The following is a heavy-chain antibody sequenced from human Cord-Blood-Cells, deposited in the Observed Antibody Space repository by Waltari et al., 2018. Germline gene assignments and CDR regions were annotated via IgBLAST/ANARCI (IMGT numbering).Heavy chain of an antibody. Sequence: EVQLVASGGGLIQPGGSLRLSCEASGFPVSSNYMSWVRQAPGKGLEWVAVIYSGGSTYYADSVKGRFTISRDNSKNTLYLQMNSLRAEDTAVYYCARSWYFDYWGQGTLVTVSS. CDR3: ARSWYFDY. CDR1: GFPVSSNY. V-gene: IGHV3-53*01. J-gene: IGHJ4*02. D-gene: IGHD6-13*01. CDR2: IYSGGST.